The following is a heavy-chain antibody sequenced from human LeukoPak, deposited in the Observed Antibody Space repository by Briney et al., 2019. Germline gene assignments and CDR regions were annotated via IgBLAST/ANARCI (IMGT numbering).Heavy chain of an antibody. D-gene: IGHD3-22*01. CDR1: GFTFSSYA. Sequence: GGSLRLSCAASGFTFSSYAMSWVRQAPGKGLEWVSAISGSGGSTYYADSVRGRFTISRDNSKNTLYLQMNSLRAEDTAVYYCAKGYDSSGYYDYYYYMDVWGKGTTVTVSS. V-gene: IGHV3-23*01. J-gene: IGHJ6*03. CDR2: ISGSGGST. CDR3: AKGYDSSGYYDYYYYMDV.